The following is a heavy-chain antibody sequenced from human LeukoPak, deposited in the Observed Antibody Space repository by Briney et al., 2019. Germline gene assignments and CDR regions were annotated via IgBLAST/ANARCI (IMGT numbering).Heavy chain of an antibody. Sequence: GGSLRLSCAASGFTFDDYAMHWVRQAPGKGLEWVSGISWNSGSIGYADSVKGRFTISRDNSKNTLYLQMNSLRAEDTAVYNCAKDLGYCSSTTCYFDYWGQGTLVTVSS. CDR3: AKDLGYCSSTTCYFDY. V-gene: IGHV3-9*01. J-gene: IGHJ4*02. D-gene: IGHD2-2*01. CDR2: ISWNSGSI. CDR1: GFTFDDYA.